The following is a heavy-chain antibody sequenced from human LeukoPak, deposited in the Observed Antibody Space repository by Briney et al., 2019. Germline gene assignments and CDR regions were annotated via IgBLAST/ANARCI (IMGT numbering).Heavy chain of an antibody. D-gene: IGHD1-26*01. CDR3: ARGTRWELPLGVWFDP. CDR2: IYYSGST. CDR1: GGSISSYY. Sequence: SETLSLTCTVSGGSISSYYWSWIRQPPGKGLEWIGYIYYSGSTNYNPSLKSRVTISVDTSKNQFSLKLSSVTAADTAVYYCARGTRWELPLGVWFDPWGQGTLVTVSS. J-gene: IGHJ5*02. V-gene: IGHV4-59*01.